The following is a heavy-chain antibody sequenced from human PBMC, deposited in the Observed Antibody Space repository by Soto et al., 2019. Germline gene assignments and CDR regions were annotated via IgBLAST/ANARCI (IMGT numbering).Heavy chain of an antibody. V-gene: IGHV3-48*03. J-gene: IGHJ6*02. CDR2: IISGASNM. Sequence: EEQLVESGGGLVQPGGSLRLSCAASGFAFSGFEMNWVRQAPGKGLEWVSYIISGASNMYYADSVKGRFTISRDNAQSSLYLQMNSLRVEDKAVYYCARDPKYDFWSGYRNKEGTYGMDVWGQGTTITVSS. CDR1: GFAFSGFE. CDR3: ARDPKYDFWSGYRNKEGTYGMDV. D-gene: IGHD3-3*01.